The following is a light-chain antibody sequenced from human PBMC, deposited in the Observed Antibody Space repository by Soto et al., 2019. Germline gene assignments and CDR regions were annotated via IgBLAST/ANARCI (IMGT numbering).Light chain of an antibody. CDR1: QSLSSSY. J-gene: IGKJ1*01. CDR2: GAS. V-gene: IGKV3-20*01. CDR3: QQYGNSPPWT. Sequence: IVLTQSPGTLSLSPGERATLSCRASQSLSSSYLAWYQQKPGQAPRLLINGASSRATGIPDRFSGSGSATEFTLTISRLEPEDFAVYYCQQYGNSPPWTFGQGTKVDIK.